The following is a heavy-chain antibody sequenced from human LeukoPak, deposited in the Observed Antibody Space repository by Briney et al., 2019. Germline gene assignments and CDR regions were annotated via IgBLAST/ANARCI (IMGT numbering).Heavy chain of an antibody. J-gene: IGHJ4*02. V-gene: IGHV3-48*01. Sequence: PGGSLRLSCAASGFSFSSYSMNWVRQAPGKGLEWVSYISWSSSTIHYADSVKGRFTISRDNSKNTLYLQMNSLRAEDTAVYYCAKVAKYYYGSETYYFFEHWGQGTPVTASS. CDR2: ISWSSSTI. CDR1: GFSFSSYS. CDR3: AKVAKYYYGSETYYFFEH. D-gene: IGHD3-10*01.